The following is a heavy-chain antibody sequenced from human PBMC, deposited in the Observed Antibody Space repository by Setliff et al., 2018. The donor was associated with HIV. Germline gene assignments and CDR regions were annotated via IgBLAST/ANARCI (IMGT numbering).Heavy chain of an antibody. CDR2: IREDATSK. CDR3: ARAYYHHSGAYWSTDYYYSYIDV. CDR1: GFSFGDYW. D-gene: IGHD3-22*01. J-gene: IGHJ6*03. V-gene: IGHV3-7*03. Sequence: GGSLRLSCACSGFSFGDYWMTWVRQAPGKGLEWVASIREDATSKYYVGSVKGRFTISRDNAKNSLYLQMDSLRAEDTAVYYCARAYYHHSGAYWSTDYYYSYIDVWGKGTTVTVSS.